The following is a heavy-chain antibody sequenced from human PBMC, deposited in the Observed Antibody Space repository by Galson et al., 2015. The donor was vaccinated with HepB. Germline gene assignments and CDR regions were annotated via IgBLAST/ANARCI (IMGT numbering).Heavy chain of an antibody. D-gene: IGHD2-2*01. J-gene: IGHJ2*01. V-gene: IGHV5-51*01. CDR2: IYPGDSDT. Sequence: QSGAEVKKPGESLKISCKAFGFSFTSYWIAWVRQMPGKGLEWMGVIYPGDSDTKYSPSFQGQVTISADKSISTAYLQWSSLKASDTAMYYCARVVVPAARNYWYFDLWGRGTLVTVSS. CDR3: ARVVVPAARNYWYFDL. CDR1: GFSFTSYW.